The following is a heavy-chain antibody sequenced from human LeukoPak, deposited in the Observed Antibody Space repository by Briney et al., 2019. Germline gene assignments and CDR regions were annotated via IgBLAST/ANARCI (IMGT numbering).Heavy chain of an antibody. J-gene: IGHJ4*02. CDR3: AKEALSGSGSYSFDY. CDR2: ISYDGSNK. V-gene: IGHV3-30*18. D-gene: IGHD3-10*01. Sequence: PGRSLRLSCAASEFTFSSYGMHWVRQAPGKGLEWVAVISYDGSNKYYADSVKGRFTISRDNSKNTLYLQMNSLRAEDTAVYYCAKEALSGSGSYSFDYWGQGTLVTVSS. CDR1: EFTFSSYG.